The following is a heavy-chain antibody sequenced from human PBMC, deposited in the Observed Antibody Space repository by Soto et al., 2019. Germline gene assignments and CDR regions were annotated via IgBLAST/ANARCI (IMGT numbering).Heavy chain of an antibody. J-gene: IGHJ4*02. CDR1: GGTFSSYA. V-gene: IGHV1-69*13. Sequence: SVKVSCKASGGTFSSYAISWVRQAPGQGLEWMGGIIPIFGTANYAQKFQGRVTITAVESTSTAYMELSSLRSEDTAVYYCARGDSSGYPSDYWGQGTLVTVSS. D-gene: IGHD3-22*01. CDR2: IIPIFGTA. CDR3: ARGDSSGYPSDY.